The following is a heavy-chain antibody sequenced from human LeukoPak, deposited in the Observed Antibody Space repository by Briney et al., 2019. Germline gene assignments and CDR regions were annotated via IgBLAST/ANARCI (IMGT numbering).Heavy chain of an antibody. CDR2: ISSSGNIM. D-gene: IGHD2-21*01. V-gene: IGHV3-48*03. CDR3: AKDHSYPRGYFDF. CDR1: GFSFSRYE. Sequence: GGSLRLSCAASGFSFSRYEMNWVRQAPGKGLEWVSYISSSGNIMYYADSVKGRFTISRDNAKNTLSLQMSSLRAEDTAVYYCAKDHSYPRGYFDFWGQGTLVTVSS. J-gene: IGHJ4*02.